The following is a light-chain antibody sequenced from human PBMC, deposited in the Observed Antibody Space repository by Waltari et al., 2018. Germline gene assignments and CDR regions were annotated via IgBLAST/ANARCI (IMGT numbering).Light chain of an antibody. CDR3: QSYDSSLSGSV. J-gene: IGLJ2*01. Sequence: QSGLTQPPSVSGAPGQRVTISCPGSSSTIGAGYDVHWYQLLPGTAPKLLIYGNSNRPSGVPDRFSGSKSGTSASLAITGLQAEDEAGYYCQSYDSSLSGSVFGGGTKLTVL. V-gene: IGLV1-40*01. CDR2: GNS. CDR1: SSTIGAGYD.